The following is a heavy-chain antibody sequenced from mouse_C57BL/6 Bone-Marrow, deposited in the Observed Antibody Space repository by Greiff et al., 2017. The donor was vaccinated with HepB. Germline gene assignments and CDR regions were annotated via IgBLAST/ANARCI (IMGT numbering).Heavy chain of an antibody. J-gene: IGHJ1*03. CDR1: GFTFSDYY. D-gene: IGHD1-1*02. CDR3: ARARITIWYFDV. V-gene: IGHV5-16*01. Sequence: EVHLVESEGGLVQPGSSLKLSCTASGFTFSDYYMAWVRQVPEKGLEWVANINYDGSSTYYLDSLKSRFIISRDNAKNILYLQMSSLKSEDTATYYCARARITIWYFDVWGTGTTVTVSS. CDR2: INYDGSST.